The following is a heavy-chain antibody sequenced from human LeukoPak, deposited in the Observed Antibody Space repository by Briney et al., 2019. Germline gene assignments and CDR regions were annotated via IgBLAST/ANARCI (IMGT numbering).Heavy chain of an antibody. D-gene: IGHD5-12*01. V-gene: IGHV3-48*03. CDR3: ASFQWLRYFDF. CDR1: GFTFSSYE. J-gene: IGHJ4*02. Sequence: PGGSLRLSCAASGFTFSSYEMNWVRQAPGKGLEWVSYISSGRDTIYYADSVKGRFTISRDNAKNSLFLQMNSLRAEDTAVYFCASFQWLRYFDFWGQGTLVTVSS. CDR2: ISSGRDTI.